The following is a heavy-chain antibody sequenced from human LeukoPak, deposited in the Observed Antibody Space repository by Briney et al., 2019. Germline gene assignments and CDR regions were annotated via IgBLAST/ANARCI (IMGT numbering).Heavy chain of an antibody. J-gene: IGHJ6*03. CDR2: INPNSGGT. CDR1: GYTFTGYY. V-gene: IGHV1-2*02. D-gene: IGHD1-26*01. CDR3: ARDGVARWELPGYYMDV. Sequence: ASVKVSCKASGYTFTGYYMHWVRQAPGQGLEWMGWINPNSGGTNYAQKFQGRVTMTRDTSISTAYMELSRLRSDDTAVYYCARDGVARWELPGYYMDVWGKGTTVTISS.